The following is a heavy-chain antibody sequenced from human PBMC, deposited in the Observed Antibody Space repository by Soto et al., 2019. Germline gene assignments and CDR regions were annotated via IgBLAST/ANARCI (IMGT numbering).Heavy chain of an antibody. CDR1: GYTFTDYD. CDR2: MTPKSGYT. CDR3: TRNLYNTGDFDH. D-gene: IGHD1-20*01. J-gene: IGHJ4*02. V-gene: IGHV1-8*02. Sequence: QVQLMQSGAEVRKPGASVKVSCKASGYTFTDYDINWVRQATGQGLEWLGWMTPKSGYTGYAQKFQGRVTLTRDTARGTAYMELSSPTSEDTAVYYCTRNLYNTGDFDHWGQGTLVPVSS.